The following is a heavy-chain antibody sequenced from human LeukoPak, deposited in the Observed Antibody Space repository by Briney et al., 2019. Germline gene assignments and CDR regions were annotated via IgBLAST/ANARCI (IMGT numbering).Heavy chain of an antibody. CDR2: IITLSATYF. D-gene: IGHD6-6*01. CDR3: GKERYGSSSVVDY. J-gene: IGHJ4*01. Sequence: GGSLRLSCVASGFTFSSYSMNWVRQAPGRGLEWVSSIITLSATYFYYADSVKGRFTISRDNAKNSLYLQMNSLRVEDTAVYHCGKERYGSSSVVDYWGHGTLVTVSS. CDR1: GFTFSSYS. V-gene: IGHV3-21*04.